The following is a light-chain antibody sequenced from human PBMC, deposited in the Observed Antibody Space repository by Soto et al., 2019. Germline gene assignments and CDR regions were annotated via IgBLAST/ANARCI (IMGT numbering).Light chain of an antibody. CDR1: QSFSSSY. CDR2: GAS. Sequence: EIVLTQSPGTLSLSPGERATLSCRASQSFSSSYLAWYQQKPGQAPRLLIYGASSRATGIPDRFSGSGSGTDFTLTISRLEPEDFAVYYCQQYGSSPITFGEGTRLAXK. J-gene: IGKJ5*01. V-gene: IGKV3-20*01. CDR3: QQYGSSPIT.